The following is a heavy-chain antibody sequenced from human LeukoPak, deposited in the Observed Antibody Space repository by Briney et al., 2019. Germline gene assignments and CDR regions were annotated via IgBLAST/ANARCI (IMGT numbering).Heavy chain of an antibody. CDR3: ARALEYCSGGSCYGYLGY. D-gene: IGHD2-15*01. V-gene: IGHV1-69*01. CDR1: GGTFSSYA. CDR2: IIPIFGTA. Sequence: SVKVSCKASGGTFSSYAISWVRQAPGQGLEWMGGIIPIFGTANYAQKFQGRVTITADESTSTAYMELSSLRSEDTAGYYCARALEYCSGGSCYGYLGYWGQGTLVTVSS. J-gene: IGHJ4*02.